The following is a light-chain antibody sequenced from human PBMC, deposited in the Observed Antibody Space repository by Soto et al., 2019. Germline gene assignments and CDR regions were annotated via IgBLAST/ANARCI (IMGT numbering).Light chain of an antibody. CDR1: QSVSSY. CDR3: QQRSDWPPT. J-gene: IGKJ1*01. CDR2: GPS. Sequence: EIVLTQSPATLSLSPGERATLSCRASQSVSSYLAWYQQKPGQAPRLLIYGPSTRATGIPARFSGSGSGTEFTLSISSLETEDFAVYYCQQRSDWPPTFGQGTKV. V-gene: IGKV3-11*01.